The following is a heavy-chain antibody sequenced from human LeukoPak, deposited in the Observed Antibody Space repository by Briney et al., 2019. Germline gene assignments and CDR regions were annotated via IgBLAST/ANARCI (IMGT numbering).Heavy chain of an antibody. D-gene: IGHD6-19*01. V-gene: IGHV3-23*01. Sequence: GSLRLSCAASGFTVSSNYMSWVRQAPGKGLEWVSAISGSGGSTYYADSVKGRFTISRDNSKNTLYLQMNSLRAEDTAVYYCAKDLRLDSSGWYGWFDPWGQGTLVTVSS. J-gene: IGHJ5*02. CDR3: AKDLRLDSSGWYGWFDP. CDR2: ISGSGGST. CDR1: GFTVSSNY.